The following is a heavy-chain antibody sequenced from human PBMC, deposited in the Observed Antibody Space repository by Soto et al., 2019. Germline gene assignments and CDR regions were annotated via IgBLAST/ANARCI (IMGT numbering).Heavy chain of an antibody. D-gene: IGHD6-19*01. J-gene: IGHJ6*03. V-gene: IGHV3-33*01. Sequence: GGSLRLSCAASGFTFSSYGMHWVRQAPGKGLEWVAVIWYDGSNKYYADSVKGRFTISRDNSKNTLYLQMNSLRAEDTAVYYCAREGIAVAGTPGRYMHVWGKGTTVTVSS. CDR3: AREGIAVAGTPGRYMHV. CDR1: GFTFSSYG. CDR2: IWYDGSNK.